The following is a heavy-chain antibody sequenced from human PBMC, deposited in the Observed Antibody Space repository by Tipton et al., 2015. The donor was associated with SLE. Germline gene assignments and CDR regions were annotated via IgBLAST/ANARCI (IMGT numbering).Heavy chain of an antibody. Sequence: TLSLTCTVSGGSISSSSSYWGWLRQPPGKGLEWIVSIYYSGSTYYNPSLKSRVTISVDTSKNQFSLKLSSVTAADTAVYYCARERGYYDSSGYVGDAWFDPWGRGTLVTVST. CDR2: IYYSGST. D-gene: IGHD3-22*01. J-gene: IGHJ5*02. CDR1: GGSISSSSSY. CDR3: ARERGYYDSSGYVGDAWFDP. V-gene: IGHV4-39*07.